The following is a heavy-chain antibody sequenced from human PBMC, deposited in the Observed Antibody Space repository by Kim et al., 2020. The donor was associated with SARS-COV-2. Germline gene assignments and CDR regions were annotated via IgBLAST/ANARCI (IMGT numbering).Heavy chain of an antibody. D-gene: IGHD6-19*01. CDR2: TYYRSKWYN. Sequence: SQTLSLTCAISGDSVSSNSAAWNWIRQSPSRGLEWLGRTYYRSKWYNDYAVSVKSRITINPDTSKNQFSLQLNSVTPEDTAVYYCARGSYSSGWYFDHVDYWGQGTLVTVSS. V-gene: IGHV6-1*01. CDR3: ARGSYSSGWYFDHVDY. CDR1: GDSVSSNSAA. J-gene: IGHJ4*02.